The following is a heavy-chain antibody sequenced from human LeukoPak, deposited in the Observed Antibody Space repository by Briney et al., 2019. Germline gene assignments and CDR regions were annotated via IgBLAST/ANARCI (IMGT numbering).Heavy chain of an antibody. CDR2: IYYSGST. Sequence: SETLSLTCTVSGGSISSYYWSWIRQPPGEGLEWIGYIYYSGSTNYNPSLKSRVTISVDTSKNQFSLKLSSVTAADTAVYYCARVVPAAQDPYYYYMDVWGKGTTVTVSS. J-gene: IGHJ6*03. CDR1: GGSISSYY. V-gene: IGHV4-59*01. CDR3: ARVVPAAQDPYYYYMDV. D-gene: IGHD2-2*01.